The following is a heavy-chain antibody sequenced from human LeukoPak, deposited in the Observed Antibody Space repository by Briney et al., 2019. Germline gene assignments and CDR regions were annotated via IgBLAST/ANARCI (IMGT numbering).Heavy chain of an antibody. CDR2: IYYSGST. J-gene: IGHJ4*02. V-gene: IGHV4-59*01. Sequence: SETLSLTCTVSGGSISSYYWSWIRQPPGKGLEWIGYIYYSGSTNYNPSLKSRVTISVDTSKNQFSLKLSSVTAADTALYYCARAASSSGYSSSWLYYFDYWGQGTLVTVSS. CDR3: ARAASSSGYSSSWLYYFDY. CDR1: GGSISSYY. D-gene: IGHD6-13*01.